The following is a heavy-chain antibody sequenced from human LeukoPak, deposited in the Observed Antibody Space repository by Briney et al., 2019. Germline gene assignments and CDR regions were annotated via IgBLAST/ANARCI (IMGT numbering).Heavy chain of an antibody. CDR1: GFTFSNAW. J-gene: IGHJ4*02. CDR3: ARSSGYNYDY. V-gene: IGHV3-48*01. Sequence: PGGSLRLSCAASGFTFSNAWMSWVRQAPGKGLEWVSYILYSRTTMYYADSVKGRFTISRDNARNSLYLQMNSLRAEDTAVYYCARSSGYNYDYWGQGTLVTVSS. CDR2: ILYSRTTM. D-gene: IGHD3-22*01.